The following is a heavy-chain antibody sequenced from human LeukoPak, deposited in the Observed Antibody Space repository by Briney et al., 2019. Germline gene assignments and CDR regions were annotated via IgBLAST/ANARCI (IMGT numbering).Heavy chain of an antibody. D-gene: IGHD5-24*01. V-gene: IGHV3-48*04. CDR2: IKHDGSLK. Sequence: GGSLRLSCAASGFTSSSYSMNWVRQAPGKGLEWVSYIKHDGSLKTYADSVKGRFTISRDDMRNSLSLQMNGLRPEDTAIYYCARRFRDWGQGILVTVS. J-gene: IGHJ4*02. CDR1: GFTSSSYS. CDR3: ARRFRD.